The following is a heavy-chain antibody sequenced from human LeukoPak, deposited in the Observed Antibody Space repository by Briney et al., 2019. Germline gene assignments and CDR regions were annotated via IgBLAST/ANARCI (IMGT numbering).Heavy chain of an antibody. V-gene: IGHV3-21*01. CDR1: GDTFSSYS. D-gene: IGHD5-12*01. CDR2: SSSSSSYI. Sequence: GGSLRLSCAASGDTFSSYSMNWVRQAPGRGLEWVSSSSSSSSYIYYADSVKGRFTISRDNAKNSLYLQMNSLRAEDTAVYYCARVERGYSGYDLYYFDYWGQGTLVTVSS. CDR3: ARVERGYSGYDLYYFDY. J-gene: IGHJ4*02.